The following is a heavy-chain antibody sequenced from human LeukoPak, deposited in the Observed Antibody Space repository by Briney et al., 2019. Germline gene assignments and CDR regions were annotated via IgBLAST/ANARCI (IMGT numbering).Heavy chain of an antibody. Sequence: PGGSLRLSCGASGFTFSSYWMFWFRQAPGKGLVWVSSISSSSSYIYYADSVKGRFTISRDNAKNSLYLQMNSLRAEDTAVYYCARDRISGTAVAGTEFDPWGQGTLVTVSS. CDR3: ARDRISGTAVAGTEFDP. D-gene: IGHD6-19*01. CDR1: GFTFSSYW. V-gene: IGHV3-21*01. CDR2: ISSSSSYI. J-gene: IGHJ5*02.